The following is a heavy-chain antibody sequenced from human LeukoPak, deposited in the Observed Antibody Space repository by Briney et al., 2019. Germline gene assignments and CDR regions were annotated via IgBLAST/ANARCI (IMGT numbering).Heavy chain of an antibody. CDR3: ARKNGYFDY. V-gene: IGHV4-59*01. CDR2: IYYSGST. J-gene: IGHJ4*02. CDR1: GGSISSYY. D-gene: IGHD1-1*01. Sequence: SETLSLTCTVSGGSISSYYWSWIRQPPGKGLEWIGYIYYSGSTDYNPSLKSRVTISVDTSKNQFSLKLSSVTAADTAVYYCARKNGYFDYWGQGTLVTVSS.